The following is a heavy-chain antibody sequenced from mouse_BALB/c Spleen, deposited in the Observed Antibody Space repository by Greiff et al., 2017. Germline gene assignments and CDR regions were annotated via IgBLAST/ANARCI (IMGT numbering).Heavy chain of an antibody. D-gene: IGHD1-1*01. CDR3: ARSVYYYGSSSWFAY. V-gene: IGHV14-3*02. CDR2: IDPANGNT. CDR1: GFNIKDTY. J-gene: IGHJ3*01. Sequence: EVKLVESGAELVKPGASVKLSCTASGFNIKDTYMHWVKQRPEQGLEWIGRIDPANGNTKYDPKFQGKATITADTSSNTAYLQLSSLTSEDTAVYYCARSVYYYGSSSWFAYWGQGTLVTVSA.